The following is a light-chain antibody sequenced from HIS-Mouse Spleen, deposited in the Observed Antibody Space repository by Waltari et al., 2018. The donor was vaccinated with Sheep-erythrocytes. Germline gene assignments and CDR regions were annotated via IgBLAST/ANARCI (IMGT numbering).Light chain of an antibody. CDR1: SSDVGGYNY. J-gene: IGLJ1*01. Sequence: QSALTQPRSVSGSPVQSVTISCTGTSSDVGGYNYVSWYQQHPGKAPKLMIYDVSKRPSGVPDRFSGSKSCNTASLTISGLQAEDEADYYCCSYAGSYNHVFATGTKVTVL. V-gene: IGLV2-11*01. CDR2: DVS. CDR3: CSYAGSYNHV.